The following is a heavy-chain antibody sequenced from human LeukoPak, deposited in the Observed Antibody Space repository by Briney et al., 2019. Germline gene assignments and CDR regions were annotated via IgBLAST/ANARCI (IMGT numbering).Heavy chain of an antibody. D-gene: IGHD6-19*01. CDR2: ISYDGSNK. CDR1: GFTFSSYG. Sequence: GGSLRLSCAASGFTFSSYGMHWVRQAPGKGLEWVAVISYDGSNKYYADSVKGRFTISRDNSKNTLYLQMNSLRAEDTAVYYCAREPYSSGWYFSYYFDYWGQGTLVTVSS. V-gene: IGHV3-30*03. J-gene: IGHJ4*02. CDR3: AREPYSSGWYFSYYFDY.